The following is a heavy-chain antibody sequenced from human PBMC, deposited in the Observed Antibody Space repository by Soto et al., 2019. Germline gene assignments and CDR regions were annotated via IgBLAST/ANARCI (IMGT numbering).Heavy chain of an antibody. CDR3: AHRLTLTSDWNYGRFDY. J-gene: IGHJ4*02. CDR1: GFSLTTSGVG. Sequence: QITLKESGPTLVKPTQTLTLTCTFSGFSLTTSGVGVGWIRQPPGKALEWLALIYWDDDKRYSPSLKSRLTITKDTSKHQVVLTMTDMDPVDTATYFCAHRLTLTSDWNYGRFDYWGQGTLVTVSS. V-gene: IGHV2-5*02. D-gene: IGHD1-7*01. CDR2: IYWDDDK.